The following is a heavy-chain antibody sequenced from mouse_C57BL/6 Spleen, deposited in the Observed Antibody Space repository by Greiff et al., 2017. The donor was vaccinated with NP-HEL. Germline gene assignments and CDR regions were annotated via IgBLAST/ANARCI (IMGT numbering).Heavy chain of an antibody. V-gene: IGHV1-53*01. Sequence: QVQLKQPGTELVKPGASVTLSCKASGYTFTSYWMHWVKQRPGQGLEWIGNINPSNGGTNYNEKFKSKATLTVDKSSSTAYMQLSSLTSEDSAVYYCAREYYGSRGSFAYWGQGTLVTVSA. D-gene: IGHD1-1*01. CDR1: GYTFTSYW. J-gene: IGHJ3*01. CDR2: INPSNGGT. CDR3: AREYYGSRGSFAY.